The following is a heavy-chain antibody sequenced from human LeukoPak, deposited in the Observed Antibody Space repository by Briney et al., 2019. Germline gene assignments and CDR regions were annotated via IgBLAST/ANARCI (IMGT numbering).Heavy chain of an antibody. CDR1: GFTFSNAW. CDR3: TTGLARDVVPAAPLDY. Sequence: TGGSLRLSCAASGFTFSNAWMSWVRQAPGKGLVWVGRIKSKTDGGTTDYAAPVKGRFTISRDDSKNTLYLQMNSLKTEDTAVYYCTTGLARDVVPAAPLDYWGQGTLVTVSS. D-gene: IGHD2-2*01. CDR2: IKSKTDGGTT. V-gene: IGHV3-15*01. J-gene: IGHJ4*02.